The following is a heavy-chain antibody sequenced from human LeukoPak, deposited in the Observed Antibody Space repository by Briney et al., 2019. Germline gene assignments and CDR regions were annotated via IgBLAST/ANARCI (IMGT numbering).Heavy chain of an antibody. D-gene: IGHD5-18*01. Sequence: PGGSLRLFCAASGFTVRNNYMTWVRQAPGKGLEWVSVIYSGGSTYYADSVKGRFTISRDNSNNTLYLQMNSLRAEDSAVYYCARDRYSYDYALDCWGQGTLVTVSS. J-gene: IGHJ4*02. CDR2: IYSGGST. CDR1: GFTVRNNY. V-gene: IGHV3-66*02. CDR3: ARDRYSYDYALDC.